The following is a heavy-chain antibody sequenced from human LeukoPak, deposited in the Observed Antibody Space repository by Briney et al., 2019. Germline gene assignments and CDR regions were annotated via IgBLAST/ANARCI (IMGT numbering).Heavy chain of an antibody. Sequence: GGSLRLSCAASGFTFSDYYMSWIRQAPGKGLEWVSYISSSGSTIYYADSVKGRFTISRDNAKNSLYLQMNSLRAEDTAVYYCARANRRHQITIFGVVIEYYYYMDVWGKGTTVTVSS. CDR3: ARANRRHQITIFGVVIEYYYYMDV. J-gene: IGHJ6*03. CDR1: GFTFSDYY. D-gene: IGHD3-3*01. CDR2: ISSSGSTI. V-gene: IGHV3-11*04.